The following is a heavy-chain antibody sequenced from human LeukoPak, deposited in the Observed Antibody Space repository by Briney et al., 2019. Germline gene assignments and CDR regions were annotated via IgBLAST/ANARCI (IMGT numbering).Heavy chain of an antibody. CDR3: ARPYYYDSRIDP. CDR1: GGSISSGDYY. D-gene: IGHD3-22*01. J-gene: IGHJ5*02. V-gene: IGHV4-30-4*01. Sequence: SQTLSLTCTVSGGSISSGDYYWSWNRQPPGKGLDWIAYMYYSGSTYYNPSLKSRVTMSADTSKNQLSLKLSSVTAADTAVYYCARPYYYDSRIDPWGQGILVTVSS. CDR2: MYYSGST.